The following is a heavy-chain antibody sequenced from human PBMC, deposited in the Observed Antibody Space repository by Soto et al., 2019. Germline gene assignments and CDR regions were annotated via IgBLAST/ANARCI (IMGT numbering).Heavy chain of an antibody. CDR3: AKVGGLLDSGSSIDN. J-gene: IGHJ4*02. Sequence: VQLLESGGGLEQPGGSLRLSCEDSGFTFSSYGMTWVRQGPGKRLEWVSAISGNGDSTYYADSVKGRFTISSDNFKNMLFLQMNSLGAEDTAVYFCAKVGGLLDSGSSIDNWGQVTLVSVSS. V-gene: IGHV3-23*01. CDR1: GFTFSSYG. D-gene: IGHD3-16*01. CDR2: ISGNGDST.